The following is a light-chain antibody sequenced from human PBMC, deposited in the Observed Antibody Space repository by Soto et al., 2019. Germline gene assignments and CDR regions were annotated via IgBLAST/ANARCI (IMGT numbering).Light chain of an antibody. CDR1: SSDVGGYNY. CDR2: DVS. J-gene: IGLJ1*01. CDR3: CSYAGSPYV. V-gene: IGLV2-11*01. Sequence: QSALTQPRSVSGSPGQSVTISCTGTSSDVGGYNYVSWYQQHPGKAPKLMIYDVSKRPSGVPDRFSGSKSGNTASLTISGXXXXXXXDYYCCSYAGSPYVFGTGTKLTVL.